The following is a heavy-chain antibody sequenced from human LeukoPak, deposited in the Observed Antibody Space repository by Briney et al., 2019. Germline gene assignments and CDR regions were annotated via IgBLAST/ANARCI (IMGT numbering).Heavy chain of an antibody. CDR1: GGSISSYY. V-gene: IGHV4-59*01. J-gene: IGHJ4*02. Sequence: PSETLSLTCTVAGGSISSYYWSWIRQPPGKGLEWMGYIDYSGSTNYNPSLKSRVTISVDTSKNQFSLKVNSVTAADTAVYYCARAPYRSSWQRYFDSWGQGTLVTVSS. CDR3: ARAPYRSSWQRYFDS. CDR2: IDYSGST. D-gene: IGHD6-13*01.